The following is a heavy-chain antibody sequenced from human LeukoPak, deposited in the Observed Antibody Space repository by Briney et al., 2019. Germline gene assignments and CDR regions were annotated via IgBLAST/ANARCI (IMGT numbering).Heavy chain of an antibody. D-gene: IGHD5-18*01. CDR3: ARDGGYSYGYSVDY. CDR2: INPNSGGT. V-gene: IGHV1-2*02. Sequence: GASVKVSCKASGYTFTGYYMHWVRHAPGQGLEWMGWINPNSGGTNYAQKFQGRVTMTRDTSISTAYMELSRLRSDDTAVYYCARDGGYSYGYSVDYWGQGTLVTVSS. J-gene: IGHJ4*02. CDR1: GYTFTGYY.